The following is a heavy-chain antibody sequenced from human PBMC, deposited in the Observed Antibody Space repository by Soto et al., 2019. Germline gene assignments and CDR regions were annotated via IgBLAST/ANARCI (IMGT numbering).Heavy chain of an antibody. CDR2: MSGSRGST. Sequence: GGSLRLSCAASGFTFSSYAMSWVRQAPGEGLEWVSAMSGSRGSTYYADSVKGRFTISRDNAKNTLYLQMNSLRAEDTAVYYCAKGAQLWFLGGYYFDYWGQGTLVTVSS. J-gene: IGHJ4*02. CDR3: AKGAQLWFLGGYYFDY. CDR1: GFTFSSYA. D-gene: IGHD5-18*01. V-gene: IGHV3-23*01.